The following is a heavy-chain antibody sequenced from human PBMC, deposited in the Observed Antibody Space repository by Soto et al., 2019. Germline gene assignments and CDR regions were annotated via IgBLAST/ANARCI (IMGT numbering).Heavy chain of an antibody. D-gene: IGHD2-2*02. V-gene: IGHV1-2*02. CDR1: GYTFSGYY. CDR2: INPNGGST. Sequence: ASMKFSSKASGYTFSGYYIHWLRQSPGQGLECMGWINPNGGSTNYAQKLQGRVIVTRDMTTSTAYMEMRRLTSDDKAVYYCARSITEGYCTITGCYTRPLYGMDVWGQVTTVTVSS. CDR3: ARSITEGYCTITGCYTRPLYGMDV. J-gene: IGHJ6*02.